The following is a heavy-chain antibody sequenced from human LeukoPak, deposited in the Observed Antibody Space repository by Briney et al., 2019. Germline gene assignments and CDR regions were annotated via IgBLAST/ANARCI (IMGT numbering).Heavy chain of an antibody. CDR3: ARQGTMTRGGYWLDP. CDR2: VSHTGST. J-gene: IGHJ5*02. Sequence: SETLSLTCTVSGASINTSNFYWGWIRQPPGKGLKSIGRVSHTGSTYSNPSLNSRVTISVDTSKNQFSLKLTSVTAADTAVYFCARQGTMTRGGYWLDPWGQGSLVTVSS. D-gene: IGHD3-10*01. V-gene: IGHV4-39*01. CDR1: GASINTSNFY.